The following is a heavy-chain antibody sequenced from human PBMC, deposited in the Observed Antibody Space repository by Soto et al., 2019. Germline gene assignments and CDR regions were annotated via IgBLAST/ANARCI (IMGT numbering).Heavy chain of an antibody. D-gene: IGHD2-21*02. CDR2: VRSKPNDYAP. CDR3: TRLAYCGSDCYSSSY. CDR1: GFDFSGSA. V-gene: IGHV3-73*01. Sequence: GGSLRLSCAASGFDFSGSAMHWVRQASGKGLEWVGRVRSKPNDYAPTYAASVKGRFTISRDDSKNSVYLQMNSLKTEDTAVYYCTRLAYCGSDCYSSSYWGQGTLVTVSS. J-gene: IGHJ4*02.